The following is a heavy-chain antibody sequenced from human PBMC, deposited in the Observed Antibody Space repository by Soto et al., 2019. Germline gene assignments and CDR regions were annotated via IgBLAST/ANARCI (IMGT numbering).Heavy chain of an antibody. J-gene: IGHJ4*02. Sequence: QVQLVQSGAEVKKPGSSVKVSCKASGGTFSSLAISWVRQAPGQGLEWMGGLVPVFGTANYAQKFQDRVTSTADKTTSTSYMELSRLRSEDTGVYYGARSPGVFDYWGQVTLVTVSS. D-gene: IGHD3-10*01. V-gene: IGHV1-69*06. CDR3: ARSPGVFDY. CDR1: GGTFSSLA. CDR2: LVPVFGTA.